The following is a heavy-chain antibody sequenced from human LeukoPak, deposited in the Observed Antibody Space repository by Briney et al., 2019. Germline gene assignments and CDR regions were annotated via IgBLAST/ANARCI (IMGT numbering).Heavy chain of an antibody. CDR2: IWYGGSNK. CDR1: GFTFSSYG. V-gene: IGHV3-30*02. J-gene: IGHJ5*02. D-gene: IGHD3-3*01. CDR3: AKAGFLEWLLYWFDP. Sequence: GGSLRLSCAASGFTFSSYGMHWVRQAPGKGLEWVAVIWYGGSNKYYADPVKGRFTISRDNSKNTLYLQMNSLRAEDTAVYYCAKAGFLEWLLYWFDPWGQGTLVTVSS.